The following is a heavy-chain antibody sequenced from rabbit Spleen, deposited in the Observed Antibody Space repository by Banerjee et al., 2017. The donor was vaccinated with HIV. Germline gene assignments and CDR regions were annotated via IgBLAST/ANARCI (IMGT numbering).Heavy chain of an antibody. J-gene: IGHJ3*01. D-gene: IGHD6-1*01. CDR2: IDPVFGTT. Sequence: QSLEESGGDLVKPGASLTLTCTASGFTISISDWIYWVRQAPGKGLEWIGYIDPVFGTTHYASWAKGRFTISKTSSTTVTLQMTSLTVADTATYFCAREKSGNYGYDLWGQGTLVTVS. V-gene: IGHV1S40*01. CDR3: AREKSGNYGYDL. CDR1: GFTISISDW.